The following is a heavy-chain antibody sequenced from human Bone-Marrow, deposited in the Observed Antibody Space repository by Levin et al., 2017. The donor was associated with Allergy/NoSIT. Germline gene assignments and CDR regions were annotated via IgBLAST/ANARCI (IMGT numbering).Heavy chain of an antibody. CDR3: ASRITAPGGLDV. CDR1: GITFNNYT. J-gene: IGHJ6*02. D-gene: IGHD3-3*01. Sequence: GGSLRLSCAASGITFNNYTLTWVRQAPGKGLEWVSSISSKSTYIHYADSVKGRFTISRDNTKKSLYLQMNSLRAEDTAIYYCASRITAPGGLDVWGQGTTVTVSS. CDR2: ISSKSTYI. V-gene: IGHV3-21*01.